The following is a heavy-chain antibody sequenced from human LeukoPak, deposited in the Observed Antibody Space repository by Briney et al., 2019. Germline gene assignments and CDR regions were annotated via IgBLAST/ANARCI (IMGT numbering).Heavy chain of an antibody. Sequence: SVKVSCKASGGTFSSYAISWVRQAPGQGLEWMGGIIPIFGTANYAQKFQGRVTITADESTSTAYMELSSLRSEDTAVYYCARGVRFGELDFDYWGQGTLVTVSS. V-gene: IGHV1-69*13. D-gene: IGHD3-10*01. CDR3: ARGVRFGELDFDY. CDR2: IIPIFGTA. CDR1: GGTFSSYA. J-gene: IGHJ4*02.